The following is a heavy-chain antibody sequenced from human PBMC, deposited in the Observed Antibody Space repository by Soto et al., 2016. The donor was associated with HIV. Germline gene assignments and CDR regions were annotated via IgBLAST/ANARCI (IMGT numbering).Heavy chain of an antibody. CDR2: INPNTGGT. Sequence: QVQLVQSGAGVKKPGASVKVSCKASGYTFTDYYIHWVRQAPGQGLEWMGWINPNTGGTNYAQKFQGRVTMTRDTSIRTAYMDLSSLTSADTALYYCATRIGYSYGFYYFDSWGQGTLVTVSS. CDR3: ATRIGYSYGFYYFDS. V-gene: IGHV1-2*02. CDR1: GYTFTDYY. J-gene: IGHJ4*02. D-gene: IGHD5-18*01.